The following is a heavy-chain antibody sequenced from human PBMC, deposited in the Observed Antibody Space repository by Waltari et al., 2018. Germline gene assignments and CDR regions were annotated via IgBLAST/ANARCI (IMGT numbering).Heavy chain of an antibody. D-gene: IGHD3-10*01. CDR3: ARVVSFGFGERLDY. V-gene: IGHV1-3*01. CDR1: GYTFTSYA. Sequence: QVQLVQSWSEVKKPGASVKVSCKASGYTFTSYAMHWVRQAPGQRLEWMGWINAGNVNPKYSQKFQGRVTITRDTSASTAYMELSSLRSEDTAVYYCARVVSFGFGERLDYWGQGTLVTVSS. CDR2: INAGNVNP. J-gene: IGHJ4*02.